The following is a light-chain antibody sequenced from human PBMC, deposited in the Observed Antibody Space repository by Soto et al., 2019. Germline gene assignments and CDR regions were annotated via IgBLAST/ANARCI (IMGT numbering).Light chain of an antibody. CDR3: TSYSSSSTFYV. J-gene: IGLJ1*01. CDR1: SSNIGNNY. CDR2: DNN. Sequence: QSVLTQPPSVSAAPGQKVTISCSGSSSNIGNNYVSWYQQLPGTAPKLLIYDNNKRPSGIPDRFSGSKSGTSATLGITGLQTGDEADYYCTSYSSSSTFYVFGTGTKVTV. V-gene: IGLV1-51*01.